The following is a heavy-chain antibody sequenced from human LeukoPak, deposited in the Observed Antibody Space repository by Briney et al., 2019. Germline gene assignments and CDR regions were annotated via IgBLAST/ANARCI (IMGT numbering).Heavy chain of an antibody. Sequence: ASVTVSCKASGYTFTGYFMRWVRQAPGQGLEWMGWINPNSGERKYAQTFQGRVTLSRDTSISTAHMELSSLRSDDTAVYYCARERSGANSYGYWEYWGQGTLVTVSS. J-gene: IGHJ4*02. V-gene: IGHV1-2*02. CDR3: ARERSGANSYGYWEY. CDR1: GYTFTGYF. CDR2: INPNSGER. D-gene: IGHD5-18*01.